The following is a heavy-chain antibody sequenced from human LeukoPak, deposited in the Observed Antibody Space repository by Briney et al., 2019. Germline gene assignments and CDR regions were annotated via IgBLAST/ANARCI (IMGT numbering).Heavy chain of an antibody. CDR3: ARDTFGSSRPSDY. CDR1: GYTLTELS. CDR2: FDPEDGET. J-gene: IGHJ4*02. V-gene: IGHV1-24*01. D-gene: IGHD2/OR15-2a*01. Sequence: ASVKVSCKVSGYTLTELSMHWVRQAPGKGLEWMGGFDPEDGETIYAQKFQGRVTMTEDTSTDTAYMELSSLTSDDTGVFYCARDTFGSSRPSDYWGQGTLVTVSS.